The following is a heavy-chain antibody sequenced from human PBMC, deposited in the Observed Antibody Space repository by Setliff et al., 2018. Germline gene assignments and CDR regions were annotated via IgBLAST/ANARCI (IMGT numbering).Heavy chain of an antibody. CDR1: TFTFSKYA. V-gene: IGHV3-7*01. Sequence: GGSLRLSCVASTFTFSKYAMTWVRQAPGKGLEWVANINQDGGAKYYVDSVKGRFTISRDNTKNSLSLQMNNLRTEDTAVYYCFGAGTCSYWGQGTLVTVS. CDR2: INQDGGAK. D-gene: IGHD3-10*01. CDR3: FGAGTCSY. J-gene: IGHJ4*02.